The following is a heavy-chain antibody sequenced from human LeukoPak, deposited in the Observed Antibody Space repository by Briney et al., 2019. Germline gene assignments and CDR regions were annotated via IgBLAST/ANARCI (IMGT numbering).Heavy chain of an antibody. V-gene: IGHV5-51*01. D-gene: IGHD3-10*01. CDR3: ATSRGYGSGANWFDP. J-gene: IGHJ5*02. CDR1: GYSFTSYW. CDR2: IYPGDSDT. Sequence: GESLKVSCKGSGYSFTSYWIGWVRQMPGKGLEWMGIIYPGDSDTRYSPSFQGQVTISADKSISTAYLQWSSLKASDTAMYYCATSRGYGSGANWFDPWGQGTLVTVSS.